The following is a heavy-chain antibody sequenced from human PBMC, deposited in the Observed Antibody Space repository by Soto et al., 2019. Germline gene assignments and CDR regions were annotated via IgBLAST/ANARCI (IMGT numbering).Heavy chain of an antibody. V-gene: IGHV3-23*01. CDR3: AKGRDCSSTSCYVPKPQLMEV. CDR1: GFTFSSYA. Sequence: GGSLRLSCAASGFTFSSYAMSWVRQAPGKGLEWVSGISGSGGSTYYADSVKGRFTISRDNSKNTVYLQMNSLRAEDTAVYYCAKGRDCSSTSCYVPKPQLMEVWGKGTTVTVSS. CDR2: ISGSGGST. D-gene: IGHD2-2*01. J-gene: IGHJ6*03.